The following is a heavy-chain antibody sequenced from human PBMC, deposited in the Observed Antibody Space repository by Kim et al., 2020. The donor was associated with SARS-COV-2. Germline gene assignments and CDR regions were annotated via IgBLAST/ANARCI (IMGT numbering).Heavy chain of an antibody. V-gene: IGHV3-30*04. Sequence: GGSLRLSCAASGFTFSTYAMHWVRLPPVKGLEWVALISHDGSDTYYGDSMKGRVTISRDNSKNTLYLQMQLNSLRGEDTAVYYCTRNRAIGNYYYGMDV. CDR2: ISHDGSDT. CDR1: GFTFSTYA. CDR3: TRNRAIGNYYYGMDV. D-gene: IGHD3-22*01. J-gene: IGHJ6*01.